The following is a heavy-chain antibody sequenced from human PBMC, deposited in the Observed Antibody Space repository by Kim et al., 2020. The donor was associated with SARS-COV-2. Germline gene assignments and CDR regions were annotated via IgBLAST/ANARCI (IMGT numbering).Heavy chain of an antibody. CDR3: ARNYGGNPSDY. V-gene: IGHV5-10-1*01. J-gene: IGHJ4*02. D-gene: IGHD4-17*01. Sequence: GESLKISCQGSAYVFTNYWISWVRQMPGKGLEWMGTVDPRDSYAKYSPSFEGHVTISAAESISTAYLHWSNLKASDSGFYYCARNYGGNPSDYWGQGTLVTVSS. CDR2: VDPRDSYA. CDR1: AYVFTNYW.